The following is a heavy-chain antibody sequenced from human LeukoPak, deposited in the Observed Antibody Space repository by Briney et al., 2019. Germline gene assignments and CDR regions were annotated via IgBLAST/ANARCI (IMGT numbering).Heavy chain of an antibody. CDR2: IYYSGST. V-gene: IGHV4-39*02. J-gene: IGHJ4*02. CDR3: ARDDFEEDYYDSSG. Sequence: PSETLSLTCTVSGDSISSSSSYWGWIRQPPGEGLEWIGSIYYSGSTYYNTSLKSRVTISVDTSKNQFSLRLNSVTAADTAVYYCARDDFEEDYYDSSGWGQGTLVTVSS. D-gene: IGHD3-22*01. CDR1: GDSISSSSSY.